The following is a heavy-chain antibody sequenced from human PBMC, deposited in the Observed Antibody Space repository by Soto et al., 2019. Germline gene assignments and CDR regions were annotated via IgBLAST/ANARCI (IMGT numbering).Heavy chain of an antibody. CDR1: GYTFTSYD. J-gene: IGHJ6*03. D-gene: IGHD3-10*01. CDR2: MNPNSGNT. Sequence: QVQLVQSGAEVKKPGASVKVSCKASGYTFTSYDINWVRQATGQGLEWMGWMNPNSGNTGYAQKFQGRVTMTRHTCIRTAYMGLSSLRSEETAVYYCAKVRGFDGSGGYYYYYYMDVWGKGTTVTVSS. CDR3: AKVRGFDGSGGYYYYYYMDV. V-gene: IGHV1-8*01.